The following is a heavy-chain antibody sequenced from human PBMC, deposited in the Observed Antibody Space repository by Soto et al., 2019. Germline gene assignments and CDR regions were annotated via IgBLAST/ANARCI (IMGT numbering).Heavy chain of an antibody. CDR3: ARSTGYYYYYGVDV. V-gene: IGHV2-70*13. J-gene: IGHJ6*02. CDR2: IDWDNNK. Sequence: SGPTLVNPTQTLTLTCTVSGFSVSTSGMCVSWIRQPPGKALEWLALIDWDNNKYYSTSLKTRVTISKDTSKNQVVLTMTNVDPVDIATYYCARSTGYYYYYGVDVWGQGTTGTVS. CDR1: GFSVSTSGMC. D-gene: IGHD1-1*01.